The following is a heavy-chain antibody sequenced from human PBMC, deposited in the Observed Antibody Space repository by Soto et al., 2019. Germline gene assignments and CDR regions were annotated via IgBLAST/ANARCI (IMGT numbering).Heavy chain of an antibody. V-gene: IGHV1-69*13. CDR2: IIPIFGTA. J-gene: IGHJ6*02. D-gene: IGHD2-15*01. CDR3: ASGIVVVVAANYYYYGMDV. CDR1: GGTFSSYA. Sequence: SVKVSCKASGGTFSSYAISWVRQAPGQGLEWMGGIIPIFGTANYAQKFQGRVTITADESTSTAYMELSSLRSEDTAVYYCASGIVVVVAANYYYYGMDVWGQGTTVTVSS.